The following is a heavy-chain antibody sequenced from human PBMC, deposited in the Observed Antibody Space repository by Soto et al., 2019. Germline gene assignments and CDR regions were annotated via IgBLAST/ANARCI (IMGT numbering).Heavy chain of an antibody. CDR3: ARRDDSETFDI. Sequence: DVQLVESGGGLIQPGGSLRLICAASGLSVTANYMTWVRQAPGKGLEWLSIIYRGGGTYYADSLKGRAIISRDGSRNMVFLQMNSLTAEEAGVYYCARRDDSETFDIWGRGTVVNVSS. D-gene: IGHD5-18*01. CDR1: GLSVTANY. V-gene: IGHV3-53*01. CDR2: IYRGGGT. J-gene: IGHJ3*02.